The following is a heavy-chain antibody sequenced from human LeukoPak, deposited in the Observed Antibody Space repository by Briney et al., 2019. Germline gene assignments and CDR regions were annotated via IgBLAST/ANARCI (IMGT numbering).Heavy chain of an antibody. D-gene: IGHD1-14*01. CDR3: ATANHTDPFDY. CDR2: IIPIFGTA. V-gene: IGHV1-69*05. CDR1: GYTFTGYY. J-gene: IGHJ4*02. Sequence: SVKVSCKASGYTFTGYYMHWVRQAPGQGLEWMGGIIPIFGTANYAQKFQGRVTITTDESTSTAYMELSSLRSEDTAVYYCATANHTDPFDYWGQGTLVTVSS.